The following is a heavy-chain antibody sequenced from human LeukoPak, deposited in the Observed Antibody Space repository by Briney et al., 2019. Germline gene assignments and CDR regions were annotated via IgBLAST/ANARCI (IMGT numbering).Heavy chain of an antibody. CDR2: ISGSGDNT. J-gene: IGHJ4*02. Sequence: GGSLRLSCAASGFTFSNAWMSWVRQAPGKGLEWVSSISGSGDNTYYAESVKGRFTISRDNSKNTLFLQMNSLRAEDTAVFYCAKRSGYTTGWFFDFWGQGTLVTVFS. V-gene: IGHV3-23*01. CDR1: GFTFSNAW. D-gene: IGHD6-19*01. CDR3: AKRSGYTTGWFFDF.